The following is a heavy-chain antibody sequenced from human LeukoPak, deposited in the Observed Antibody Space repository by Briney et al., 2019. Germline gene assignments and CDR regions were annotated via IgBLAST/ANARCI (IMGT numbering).Heavy chain of an antibody. J-gene: IGHJ6*03. CDR3: ATWGEQLVHAGRDYYYMDV. Sequence: GESLKISCKGYEYSFTNYWIGWVRQMPGKGLEWMGIIYPGDSETRISPSFQGQVTISADKSISTAYLQWSSLKASDTAMYYCATWGEQLVHAGRDYYYMDVWGKGTTVTVSS. D-gene: IGHD6-13*01. CDR1: EYSFTNYW. CDR2: IYPGDSET. V-gene: IGHV5-51*01.